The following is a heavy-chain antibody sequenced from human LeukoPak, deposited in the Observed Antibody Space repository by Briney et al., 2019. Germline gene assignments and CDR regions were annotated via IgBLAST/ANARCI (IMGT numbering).Heavy chain of an antibody. D-gene: IGHD4-17*01. CDR3: AKDLPTGSTYYYYMDV. Sequence: PGGSLRLSCAASGFTFSSYWMSWVRQAPGKGLEWVSAISGSGGSTYYADSVKGRFTISRDNSKNTLYLQMNSLRAEDTAVYYCAKDLPTGSTYYYYMDVWGKGTTVTISS. CDR1: GFTFSSYW. J-gene: IGHJ6*03. CDR2: ISGSGGST. V-gene: IGHV3-23*01.